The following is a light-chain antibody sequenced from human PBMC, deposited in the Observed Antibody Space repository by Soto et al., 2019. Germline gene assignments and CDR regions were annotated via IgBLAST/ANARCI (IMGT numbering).Light chain of an antibody. CDR2: AAS. CDR1: QSISSY. J-gene: IGKJ4*01. V-gene: IGKV1-39*01. CDR3: QQSYSTPRT. Sequence: DIQMTQSPSSLSASVGDRVTITCRASQSISSYLNWYQQKPGKAPKLLIYAASSLQSGVPSRFSGSGSGTDFTFTISSLQPEDFVTYYCQQSYSTPRTFGGGTKVVSK.